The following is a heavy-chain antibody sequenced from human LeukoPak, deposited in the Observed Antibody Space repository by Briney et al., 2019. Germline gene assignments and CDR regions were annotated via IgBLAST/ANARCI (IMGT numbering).Heavy chain of an antibody. CDR1: GFTVSSTY. V-gene: IGHV3-66*01. CDR2: IYTGGNT. Sequence: PGGSLRLSCAASGFTVSSTYMSWVRRAPGKGLEWVSLIYTGGNTYYADSVKGRFTLSRDNSKNTVYLQMNSVRVEDTAMYYCATISDLLFYFDSWGQGTLVTVSS. CDR3: ATISDLLFYFDS. J-gene: IGHJ4*02.